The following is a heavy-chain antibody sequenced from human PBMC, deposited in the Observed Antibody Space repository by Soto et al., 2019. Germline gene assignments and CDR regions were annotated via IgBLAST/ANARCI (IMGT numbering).Heavy chain of an antibody. Sequence: QVQLQESGPGLVKPSQTLSLTCAVSGGSVSSGDYYWTWIRQPPGKGLEWIGYIYHSGNTYYNPSLKGRLTISLDTSKNQFSLKLSSVNGADTAVYFCSRKSGSAYYFDYWGQGTLVTVSS. CDR3: SRKSGSAYYFDY. D-gene: IGHD3-16*01. CDR1: GGSVSSGDYY. V-gene: IGHV4-30-4*01. J-gene: IGHJ4*02. CDR2: IYHSGNT.